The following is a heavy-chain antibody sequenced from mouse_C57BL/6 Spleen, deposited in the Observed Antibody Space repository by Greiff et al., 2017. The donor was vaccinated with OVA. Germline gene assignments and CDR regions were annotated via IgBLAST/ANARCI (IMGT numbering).Heavy chain of an antibody. CDR1: GYTFTRYW. CDR2: IDPSDSET. Sequence: QVQLQQPGAELVRPGSSVKLSCKASGYTFTRYWMHWVKQRPIQGLEWIGNIDPSDSETHYNQKFKDKATLTVDKSSSTAYMQLSSLTSVDSAVYYGARARDDDGGDYYAMDYWGQGTSVTVSS. CDR3: ARARDDDGGDYYAMDY. V-gene: IGHV1-52*01. D-gene: IGHD2-14*01. J-gene: IGHJ4*01.